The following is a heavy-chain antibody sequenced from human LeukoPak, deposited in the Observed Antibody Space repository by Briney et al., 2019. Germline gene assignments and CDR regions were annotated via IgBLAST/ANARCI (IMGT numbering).Heavy chain of an antibody. CDR3: ARYYDSSGYYPNYYYYMDV. J-gene: IGHJ6*03. CDR2: IYPSGST. CDR1: GGSISSYY. D-gene: IGHD3-22*01. Sequence: PSETLSLTCTVSGGSISSYYGSWIRQPAGKGLEWMGRIYPSGSTNYNPSLKSRVTMSVATSKNQFSLKLSSVTAADTAVYYCARYYDSSGYYPNYYYYMDVWGKGTTVTVSS. V-gene: IGHV4-4*07.